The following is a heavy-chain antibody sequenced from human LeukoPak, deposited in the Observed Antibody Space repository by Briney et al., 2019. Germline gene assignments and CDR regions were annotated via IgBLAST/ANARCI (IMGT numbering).Heavy chain of an antibody. Sequence: GSLRLSCAASGFTFNNYGMSWVRQAPGKGLEWVSGISGSGGTTYYADSVEGRFTISRDNSKNTLYLQMNSLRAEDTAVYYCAKGAAMVFRYCSGGSCYAFDYWGQGTLVTVSS. CDR2: ISGSGGTT. CDR1: GFTFNNYG. J-gene: IGHJ4*02. CDR3: AKGAAMVFRYCSGGSCYAFDY. D-gene: IGHD2-15*01. V-gene: IGHV3-23*01.